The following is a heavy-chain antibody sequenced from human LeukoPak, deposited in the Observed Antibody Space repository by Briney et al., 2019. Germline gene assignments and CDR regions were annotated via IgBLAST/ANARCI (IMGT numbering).Heavy chain of an antibody. CDR3: ARSDPQYCSSTSCYEGPNWFDP. D-gene: IGHD2-2*01. CDR2: IIPIFGTA. V-gene: IGHV1-69*13. CDR1: GGTFSSYA. J-gene: IGHJ5*02. Sequence: ASVKVSCKASGGTFSSYAISWVRQAPGQGLEWMGGIIPIFGTANYAQKFQGRVTITAVESTSTAYMELSSLRSEDTAVYYCARSDPQYCSSTSCYEGPNWFDPWGQGTLVTVSS.